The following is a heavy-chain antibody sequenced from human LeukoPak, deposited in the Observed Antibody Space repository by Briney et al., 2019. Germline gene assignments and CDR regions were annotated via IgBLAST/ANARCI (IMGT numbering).Heavy chain of an antibody. D-gene: IGHD3-10*01. J-gene: IGHJ4*02. V-gene: IGHV4-39*01. CDR3: ASSPLRITMVRGVISS. Sequence: SETLSLTCTVSGGSIISSSYYWGWIRQPPGKGLEWIGSIYYSGNTDYNPSLKSRVTISVDTSKNQFSLKLSSVTAADTAVYYCASSPLRITMVRGVISSWGQGTLVTVSS. CDR1: GGSIISSSYY. CDR2: IYYSGNT.